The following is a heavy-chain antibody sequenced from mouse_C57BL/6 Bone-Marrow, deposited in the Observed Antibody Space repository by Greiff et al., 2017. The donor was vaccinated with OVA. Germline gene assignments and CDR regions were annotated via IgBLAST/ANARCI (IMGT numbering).Heavy chain of an antibody. V-gene: IGHV1-63*01. CDR2: IYPGGGYT. CDR3: ASYRLRRPFYY. D-gene: IGHD2-4*01. J-gene: IGHJ3*01. Sequence: QVQLQQSGAELVRPGTSVKMSCKASGYTFTNYWIGWAKQRPGHGLEWIGDIYPGGGYTNYNEKFKGKATLTADKSSSTAYMQFSSLTSEDSAIYYCASYRLRRPFYYWGQGTLVTVSA. CDR1: GYTFTNYW.